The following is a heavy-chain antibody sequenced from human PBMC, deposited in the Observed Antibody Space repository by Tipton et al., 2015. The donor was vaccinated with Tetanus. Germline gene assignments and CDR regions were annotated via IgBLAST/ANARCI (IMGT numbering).Heavy chain of an antibody. CDR1: GFTVSSNY. V-gene: IGHV3-53*01. J-gene: IGHJ5*02. Sequence: MQLVQSGGGLIQPGGSLRLSCAASGFTVSSNYMSWVRQAPGKGLEWVSVFYSGGSTYYADSVKGRFTISRDNSKNTLYLQMNSLRAEDTAVYYCARDYRAKGGWFDPWGQGTLVTVSS. CDR2: FYSGGST. D-gene: IGHD3-16*02. CDR3: ARDYRAKGGWFDP.